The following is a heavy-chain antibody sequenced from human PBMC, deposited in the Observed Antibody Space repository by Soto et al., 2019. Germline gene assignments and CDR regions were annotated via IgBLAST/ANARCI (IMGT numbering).Heavy chain of an antibody. CDR2: IWFDGSNK. J-gene: IGHJ4*02. D-gene: IGHD1-20*01. Sequence: PGGSLRRSGAASGFTFSIYGMHWVRQAPGKGLEWVALIWFDGSNKYYADSVKGRFTISRDNSKNTLYLQMNSLRAEDTAVYYCARVGITGTTFRGFDYWGQGTLVTVSS. CDR1: GFTFSIYG. CDR3: ARVGITGTTFRGFDY. V-gene: IGHV3-33*01.